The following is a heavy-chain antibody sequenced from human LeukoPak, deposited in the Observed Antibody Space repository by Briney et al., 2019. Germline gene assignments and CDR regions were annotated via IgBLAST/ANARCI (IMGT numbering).Heavy chain of an antibody. CDR2: INHSGST. D-gene: IGHD3-22*01. V-gene: IGHV4-34*10. J-gene: IGHJ5*02. CDR1: GGSFSGYY. CDR3: ARVPTPYDTSAQVDP. Sequence: SETLSLTCAVYGGSFSGYYWSWIRQPPGKGLEWIGEINHSGSTNYNPSLKSRVTMSVDTSKNQIYLKLTSVTVADTAVYCARVPTPYDTSAQVDPWGQGTLVTVSS.